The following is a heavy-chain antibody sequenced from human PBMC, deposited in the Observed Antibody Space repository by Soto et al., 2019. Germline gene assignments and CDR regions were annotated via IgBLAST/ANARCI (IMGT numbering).Heavy chain of an antibody. D-gene: IGHD6-13*01. J-gene: IGHJ6*03. CDR1: GDCISGYY. V-gene: IGHV4-59*01. CDR3: ARKIAAVGSYYYYMDV. CDR2: IYYSGST. Sequence: PSETLALTCTVSGDCISGYYWRWIRQPPGKGLEWIGYIYYSGSTDYNPSLKSRVTISVDTSKNQFSLRLSSVTAADTAVYYCARKIAAVGSYYYYMDVWGKGTTVTVSS.